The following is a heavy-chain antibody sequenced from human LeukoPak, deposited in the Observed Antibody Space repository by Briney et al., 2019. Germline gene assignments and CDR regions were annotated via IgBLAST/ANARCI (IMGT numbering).Heavy chain of an antibody. V-gene: IGHV3-23*01. CDR3: ARGPGYGSSWYFDY. J-gene: IGHJ4*02. Sequence: VQPGGSLRLSCAASGFTFSRSAMSWVRQAPGKGLEWVSSVTGSGASTYYADSVKGHFTISRDNSKNTLYLQMNSLRAEDTALYYCARGPGYGSSWYFDYWGQGTLVTVSS. CDR2: VTGSGAST. D-gene: IGHD6-13*01. CDR1: GFTFSRSA.